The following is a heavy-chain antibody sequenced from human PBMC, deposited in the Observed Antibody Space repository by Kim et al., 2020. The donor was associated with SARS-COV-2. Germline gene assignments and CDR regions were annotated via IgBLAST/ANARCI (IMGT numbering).Heavy chain of an antibody. Sequence: ASVKVSCKASGYTFTSYGISWVRQDPGQGLEWMGWLSAYNGNTNYAHKLQGRVTMTTDTSTSTAYMELRSLRSDDTAVYYCARDPVYDSSGYYPLGDAFVVWGQGTIVTVSS. CDR2: LSAYNGNT. CDR1: GYTFTSYG. J-gene: IGHJ3*01. CDR3: ARDPVYDSSGYYPLGDAFVV. V-gene: IGHV1-18*04. D-gene: IGHD3-22*01.